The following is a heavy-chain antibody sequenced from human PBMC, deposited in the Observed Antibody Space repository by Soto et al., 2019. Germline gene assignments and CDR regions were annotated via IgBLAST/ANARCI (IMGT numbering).Heavy chain of an antibody. V-gene: IGHV3-33*01. CDR1: GFTFSSYG. J-gene: IGHJ6*02. CDR2: IWYDGSNK. CDR3: AREFGVVIIEGGMDV. D-gene: IGHD3-3*01. Sequence: QVQLVESGGGVVQPGRSLRLSCAASGFTFSSYGMHWVRQAPGKGLEWVAVIWYDGSNKYYADSVKGRFTISRDNSKNTLYLQMSGLRAEDTAVYYCAREFGVVIIEGGMDVWGQGTTVTVSS.